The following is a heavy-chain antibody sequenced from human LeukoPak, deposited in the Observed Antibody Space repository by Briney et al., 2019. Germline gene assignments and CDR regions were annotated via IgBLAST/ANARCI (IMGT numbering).Heavy chain of an antibody. D-gene: IGHD3-10*01. CDR2: ISSSSSTI. Sequence: GGSLRLSCAASGFTLSSYSMKSVRQAPGKGLEWVSYISSSSSTIYYADSVKGRFTISRDNSKNTLYLQMNSLRAEDTAVYYCAKGLTVRGHRYMDVWSKGTTVTVSS. CDR3: AKGLTVRGHRYMDV. V-gene: IGHV3-48*01. J-gene: IGHJ6*03. CDR1: GFTLSSYS.